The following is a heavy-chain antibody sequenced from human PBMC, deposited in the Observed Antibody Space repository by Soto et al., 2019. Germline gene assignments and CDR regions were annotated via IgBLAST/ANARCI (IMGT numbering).Heavy chain of an antibody. D-gene: IGHD3-22*01. CDR3: ARDLNYYGSGGYVY. CDR1: GFTFSDYY. CDR2: ISSASSYT. J-gene: IGHJ4*02. Sequence: QVPLVESGGGLVKPGRSLRLSCAASGFTFSDYYMSWIRQAPGKGLEWVSYISSASSYTKYADSVKGRFTISRDNAKNSLYLQMNSLRAEDTAVYYCARDLNYYGSGGYVYWGRGTLVTVSS. V-gene: IGHV3-11*05.